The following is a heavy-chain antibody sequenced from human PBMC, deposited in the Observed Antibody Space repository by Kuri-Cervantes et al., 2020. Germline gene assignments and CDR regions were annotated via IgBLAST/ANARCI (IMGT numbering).Heavy chain of an antibody. J-gene: IGHJ3*02. D-gene: IGHD6-19*01. CDR1: GFPLSSYS. Sequence: GGSLRLSCAVSGFPLSSYSMNWVRQAPGKGLEWISYINGGSKTIEYAESLKGRFTISRDNSKNTLYLQMNSLRAEDTAVYYCAREWIAVAGTDAFDIWGQGTMVTVSS. CDR3: AREWIAVAGTDAFDI. V-gene: IGHV3-48*01. CDR2: INGGSKTI.